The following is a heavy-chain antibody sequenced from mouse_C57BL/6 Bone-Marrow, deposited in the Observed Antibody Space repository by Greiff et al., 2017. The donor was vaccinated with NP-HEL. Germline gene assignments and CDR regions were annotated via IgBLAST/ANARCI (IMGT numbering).Heavy chain of an antibody. J-gene: IGHJ3*01. CDR2: IDPSDSYT. Sequence: QVQLQQPGAELVKPGASVKLSCKASGYTFTSYWMQWVKQRPGQGLEWIGEIDPSDSYTNYNQKFKGKATLTVDTSSSTAYMQLSRLTSEDSAVYYCARLQPAWFAYWGQGTLVTVSA. CDR1: GYTFTSYW. V-gene: IGHV1-50*01. CDR3: ARLQPAWFAY.